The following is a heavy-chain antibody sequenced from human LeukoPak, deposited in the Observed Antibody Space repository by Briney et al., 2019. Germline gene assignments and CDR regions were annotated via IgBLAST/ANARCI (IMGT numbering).Heavy chain of an antibody. CDR1: GFTFSSYE. CDR2: ISSSGSTI. CDR3: ARDFITMVRGFDY. D-gene: IGHD3-10*01. Sequence: GGSLRLSCAASGFTFSSYEMNWVRQAPGKGLEWVSYISSSGSTIYCADSVKGRFTISRDNAKNSLYLQMNSLRAEDTAVYYCARDFITMVRGFDYWGQGTLVTVSS. V-gene: IGHV3-48*03. J-gene: IGHJ4*02.